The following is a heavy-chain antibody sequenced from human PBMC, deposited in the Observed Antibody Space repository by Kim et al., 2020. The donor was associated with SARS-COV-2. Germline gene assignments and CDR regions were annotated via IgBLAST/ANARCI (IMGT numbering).Heavy chain of an antibody. J-gene: IGHJ4*02. CDR2: ISYDGSNK. D-gene: IGHD3-10*01. V-gene: IGHV3-30*18. CDR1: GFTFSSYG. CDR3: AKDQYYGSGSYGPCGDCYLPDYFDY. Sequence: GGSLRLSCAASGFTFSSYGMHWVRQAPGKGLEWVAVISYDGSNKYYADSVKGRFTISRANSKNTLYLQMNSLRAEDTAVYYCAKDQYYGSGSYGPCGDCYLPDYFDYWGQGTLVTVSS.